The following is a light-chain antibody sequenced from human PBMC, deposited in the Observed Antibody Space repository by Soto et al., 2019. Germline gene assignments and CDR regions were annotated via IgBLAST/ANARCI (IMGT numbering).Light chain of an antibody. CDR2: DSS. CDR1: QCVSSS. CDR3: QQRINWPLFT. Sequence: EIVLTQSPATLSLSPGVRATLSCRASQCVSSSLAWYQQKPGQAPRLLIYDSSNRATAIPARFSGSGSGTDFTLDISSLEPEDFAVYYCQQRINWPLFTCGPGTKVDIQ. V-gene: IGKV3-11*01. J-gene: IGKJ3*01.